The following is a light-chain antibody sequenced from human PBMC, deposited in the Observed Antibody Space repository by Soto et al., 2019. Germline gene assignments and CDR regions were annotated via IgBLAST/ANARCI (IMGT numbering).Light chain of an antibody. CDR2: GAS. J-gene: IGKJ5*01. Sequence: ENVLTQSPGTLSLSPGERATLSCRASQVTSRYLSWYQQRPGQAPRLLIYGASGRATGIPDRFSGSGSGTDFTLTISRLEPEDFAVYYCQQYSTSPISFGQGTRLEI. V-gene: IGKV3-20*01. CDR1: QVTSRY. CDR3: QQYSTSPIS.